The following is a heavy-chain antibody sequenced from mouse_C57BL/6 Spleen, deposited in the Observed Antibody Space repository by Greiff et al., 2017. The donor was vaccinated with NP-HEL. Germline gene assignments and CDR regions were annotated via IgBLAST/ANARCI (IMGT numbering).Heavy chain of an antibody. CDR3: ASYYGSSGWYFDV. J-gene: IGHJ1*03. CDR2: INPSSGYT. Sequence: QVQLKQSGAERAKPGASVKLSCKASGYTFTSYWMHWVKQRPGQGLEWIGYINPSSGYTKYNQKFKDKATLTADKSSSTAYMQLSSLTYEDSAVYYCASYYGSSGWYFDVWGTGTTVTVSS. CDR1: GYTFTSYW. V-gene: IGHV1-7*01. D-gene: IGHD1-1*01.